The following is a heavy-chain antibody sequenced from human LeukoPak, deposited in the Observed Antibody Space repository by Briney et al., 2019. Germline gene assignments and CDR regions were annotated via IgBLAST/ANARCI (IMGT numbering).Heavy chain of an antibody. CDR2: IYPGDSDT. J-gene: IGHJ4*02. Sequence: GESLKISCKGSGYSFTSYWIGWGRQMPGKGLEGMGIIYPGDSDTRYSPSFQGQVTISADKSISTAYLQWSSLTASDTAMYYCARLAAPTDTAMVGPFDYWGQGTLVTVSS. D-gene: IGHD5-18*01. V-gene: IGHV5-51*01. CDR3: ARLAAPTDTAMVGPFDY. CDR1: GYSFTSYW.